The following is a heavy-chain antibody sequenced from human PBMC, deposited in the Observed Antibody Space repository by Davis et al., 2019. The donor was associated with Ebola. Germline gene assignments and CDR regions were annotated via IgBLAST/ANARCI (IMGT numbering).Heavy chain of an antibody. J-gene: IGHJ2*01. V-gene: IGHV3-33*01. Sequence: GESLKISCAASGFTLSQDGMHWVRRAPGMGLEWVADLGGEVLKEYYADSVKGRFTISRDRSKNTVYLEMNSLRPEDTAIHYCARDADTTAFYWYFDLWGRGTLVTVSS. CDR2: LGGEVLKE. D-gene: IGHD2-21*02. CDR3: ARDADTTAFYWYFDL. CDR1: GFTLSQDG.